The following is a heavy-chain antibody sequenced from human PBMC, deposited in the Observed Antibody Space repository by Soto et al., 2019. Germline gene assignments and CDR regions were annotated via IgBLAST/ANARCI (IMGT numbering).Heavy chain of an antibody. CDR2: IYYSGST. CDR1: GGSISSYY. V-gene: IGHV4-59*08. CDR3: ARRGVTMIVVSDFAFDI. J-gene: IGHJ3*02. Sequence: PSETLSLTCTVSGGSISSYYWSWIRQPPGKGLEWIGYIYYSGSTNYNPSLKSRVTISVDTSKNQFSLKLSSVTAADTAVYYCARRGVTMIVVSDFAFDIWGQGTMVTVSS. D-gene: IGHD3-22*01.